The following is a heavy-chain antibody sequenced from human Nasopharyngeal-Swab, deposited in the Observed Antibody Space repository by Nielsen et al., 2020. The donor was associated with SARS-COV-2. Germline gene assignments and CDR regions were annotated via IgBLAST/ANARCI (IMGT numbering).Heavy chain of an antibody. CDR2: IWHDGSNK. V-gene: IGHV3-33*01. Sequence: VCQAPGKGLEWVAVIWHDGSNKYYADSVKGRFTISRDNSKNTLYLQMNSLRAEDAAVYYCARDLTPMVIIYAFDMWGQGTMVTVSS. CDR3: ARDLTPMVIIYAFDM. J-gene: IGHJ3*02. D-gene: IGHD5-18*01.